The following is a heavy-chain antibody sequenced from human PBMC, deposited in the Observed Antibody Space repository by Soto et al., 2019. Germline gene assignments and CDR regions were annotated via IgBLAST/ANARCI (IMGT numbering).Heavy chain of an antibody. V-gene: IGHV3-7*03. CDR3: ARDHLILPAHDFFYGSDV. Sequence: GSLRLSCEVSGFVFSMYSMSWVRQTPGKGLEWVAKIPQEGVDGHYADSVKGRFTISRDNGKNSLYLQMNNLRAEDTAVYYCARDHLILPAHDFFYGSDVWGRGATVTVSS. CDR1: GFVFSMYS. D-gene: IGHD2-21*02. CDR2: IPQEGVDG. J-gene: IGHJ6*02.